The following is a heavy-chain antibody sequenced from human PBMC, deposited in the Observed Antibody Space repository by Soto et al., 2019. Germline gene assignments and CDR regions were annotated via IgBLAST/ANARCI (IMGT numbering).Heavy chain of an antibody. D-gene: IGHD1-1*01. J-gene: IGHJ4*02. CDR2: IFHSGIT. V-gene: IGHV4-59*12. CDR1: GGSISSYY. Sequence: QVQLQESGPGLVKPSETLSLTCSVSGGSISSYYWSWIRQPPGKALEWIANIFHSGITNYNPSLKSSVTLSVDTSKNQFSLKLRSATAADTAVYYCARGNPWDYWGQGTLVTVSS. CDR3: ARGNPWDY.